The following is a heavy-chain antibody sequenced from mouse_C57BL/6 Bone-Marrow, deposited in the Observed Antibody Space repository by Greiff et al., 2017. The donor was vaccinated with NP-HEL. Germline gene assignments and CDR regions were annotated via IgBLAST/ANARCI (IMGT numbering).Heavy chain of an antibody. D-gene: IGHD2-2*01. CDR3: ASLYYGYDGFAY. CDR1: GFTFSSYA. CDR2: ISDGGSYT. J-gene: IGHJ3*01. V-gene: IGHV5-4*01. Sequence: EVQRVESGGGLVKPGGSLKLSCAASGFTFSSYAMSWVRQTPEKRLEWVATISDGGSYTYYPDNVKGRFTISRDNAKNNLYLQMSHLKSEDTAMYYCASLYYGYDGFAYWGQGTLVTVSA.